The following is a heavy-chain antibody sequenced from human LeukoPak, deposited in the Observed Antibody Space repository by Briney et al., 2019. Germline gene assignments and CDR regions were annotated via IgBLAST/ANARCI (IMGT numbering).Heavy chain of an antibody. V-gene: IGHV4-59*01. J-gene: IGHJ5*02. D-gene: IGHD5-12*01. CDR1: GGSISSYY. Sequence: PSETLSLTCTVSGGSISSYYWSWIRQPPGKGLEWIGYIYYRGSTNYNPSLKSLVTISLDTSKNQFSLKLSSVTAADTAVYYCERTYGGYVAWGQGTLVTVSS. CDR2: IYYRGST. CDR3: ERTYGGYVA.